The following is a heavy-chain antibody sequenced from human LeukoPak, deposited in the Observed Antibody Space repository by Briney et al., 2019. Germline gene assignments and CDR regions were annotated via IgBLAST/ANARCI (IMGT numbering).Heavy chain of an antibody. CDR3: AKGGSYYYYYMDV. CDR1: GFTFSSYW. J-gene: IGHJ6*03. D-gene: IGHD3-16*01. Sequence: GGSLRLSCAASGFTFSSYWMSWVRQAPGKGLEWVSAISGSGGSTYYADSVKGRFTISRDNSKNTLYLQMNSLRAEDTAVYYCAKGGSYYYYYMDVWGKGTTVTISS. CDR2: ISGSGGST. V-gene: IGHV3-23*01.